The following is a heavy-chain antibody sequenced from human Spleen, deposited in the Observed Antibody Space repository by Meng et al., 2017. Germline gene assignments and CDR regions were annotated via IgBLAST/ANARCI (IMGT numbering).Heavy chain of an antibody. CDR1: GGSISSGGYY. CDR2: INHSGST. J-gene: IGHJ4*02. CDR3: ARAYSGYYDFWSGYYYFDY. Sequence: SCTVSGGSISSGGYYWSWIRQHPGKGLEWIGEINHSGSTNYNPSLKSRVTISVDTSKNQFSLKLSSVTAADTAVYYCARAYSGYYDFWSGYYYFDYWGQGTLVTVSS. V-gene: IGHV4-31*03. D-gene: IGHD3-3*01.